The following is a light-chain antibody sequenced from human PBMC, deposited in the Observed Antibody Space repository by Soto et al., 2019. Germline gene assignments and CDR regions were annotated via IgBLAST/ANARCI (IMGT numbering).Light chain of an antibody. CDR3: SSYTSSTTLGV. CDR2: EVN. V-gene: IGLV2-14*01. CDR1: SSDVGGYNY. Sequence: QSALTQPASVSGSPGQSITISCTGTSSDVGGYNYVSWYQQHPGKAPKLMIYEVNNRPSGLSNRFSGSKSGNTASLIISGLQAEDEADYYCSSYTSSTTLGVFGGGTNLTVL. J-gene: IGLJ2*01.